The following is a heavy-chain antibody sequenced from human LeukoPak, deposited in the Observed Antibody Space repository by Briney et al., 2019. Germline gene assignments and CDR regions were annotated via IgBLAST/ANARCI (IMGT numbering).Heavy chain of an antibody. J-gene: IGHJ4*02. CDR1: GINVQIYA. Sequence: PGTSLRLSCAAAGINVQIYAMHGVRQAPGNGLEWVAIISYGGDNKYYADSVKGRFTISRDNSKSMLYLQMNGLRPEDTAVYYCSRDGPRDYDILTALDYWGQGTVVSVSP. CDR3: SRDGPRDYDILTALDY. D-gene: IGHD3-9*01. CDR2: ISYGGDNK. V-gene: IGHV3-30*04.